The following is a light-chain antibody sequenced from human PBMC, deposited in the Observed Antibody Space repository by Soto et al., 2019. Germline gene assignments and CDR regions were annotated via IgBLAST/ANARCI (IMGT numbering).Light chain of an antibody. CDR2: MGS. Sequence: DIVVTQSPLSLPVTPGEPASISCRSSQSLVHSNGYNYLDWYLQKPGQSPQLLIYMGSYRASGVPDRFSGSGSGTDFTLKIRRVEAEDVGVYYCMQTLQSRTFGQGTKLEIK. J-gene: IGKJ2*01. CDR1: QSLVHSNGYNY. V-gene: IGKV2-28*01. CDR3: MQTLQSRT.